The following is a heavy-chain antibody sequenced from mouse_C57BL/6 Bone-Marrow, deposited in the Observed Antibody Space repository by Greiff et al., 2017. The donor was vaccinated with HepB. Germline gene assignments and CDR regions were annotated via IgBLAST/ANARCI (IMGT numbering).Heavy chain of an antibody. CDR3: AREGLDYDDWYFDV. J-gene: IGHJ1*03. CDR1: GYTFTSYG. D-gene: IGHD2-4*01. V-gene: IGHV1-81*01. Sequence: VQLQESGAELARPGASVKLSCKASGYTFTSYGISWVKQRTGQGLEWIGEIYPRSGNTYYNEKFKGKATLTADKSSSTAYMELRSLTSEDSAVYFCAREGLDYDDWYFDVWGTGTTVTVSS. CDR2: IYPRSGNT.